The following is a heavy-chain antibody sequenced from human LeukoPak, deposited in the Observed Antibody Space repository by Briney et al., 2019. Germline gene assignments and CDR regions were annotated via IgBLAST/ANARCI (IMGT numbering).Heavy chain of an antibody. D-gene: IGHD3-10*01. CDR2: INPNSGGT. CDR3: ARRPLKYYYGSVDY. J-gene: IGHJ4*02. V-gene: IGHV1-2*02. CDR1: GYTFTGYY. Sequence: ASVKVSCKASGYTFTGYYMHWVRQAPGQGLEWMGWINPNSGGTNYAQKFQGRVTMTRNTSISTAYMELSSLRSEDTAVYYCARRPLKYYYGSVDYWGQGTLVTVSS.